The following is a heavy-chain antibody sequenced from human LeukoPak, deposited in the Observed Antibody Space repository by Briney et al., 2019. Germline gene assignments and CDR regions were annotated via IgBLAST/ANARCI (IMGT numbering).Heavy chain of an antibody. J-gene: IGHJ4*02. V-gene: IGHV1-18*01. CDR3: ARGSSTMVRGVHDY. D-gene: IGHD3-10*01. Sequence: ASVKVSCKASGYTFTSYGISWVRQAPGQGLEWMGWISGYDGNTNYAQKLQGRVTMTTDTSTSTAYMELRSLRSDDTAVYYRARGSSTMVRGVHDYWGQGTLVTVSS. CDR1: GYTFTSYG. CDR2: ISGYDGNT.